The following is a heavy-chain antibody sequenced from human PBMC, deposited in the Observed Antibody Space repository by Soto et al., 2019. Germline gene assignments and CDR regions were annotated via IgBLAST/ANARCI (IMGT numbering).Heavy chain of an antibody. CDR3: ARGRYSTRNYYYYYYMDV. CDR2: INHSGST. J-gene: IGHJ6*03. V-gene: IGHV4-34*01. D-gene: IGHD2-2*01. CDR1: GGSCSGYY. Sequence: TLSLTCAVYGGSCSGYYWSWIRQPPGKGLEWIGEINHSGSTNYNPSLKSRVTISVDTSKNQFSLKLSSVTAADTAVYYCARGRYSTRNYYYYYYMDVWGKGTTVTVSS.